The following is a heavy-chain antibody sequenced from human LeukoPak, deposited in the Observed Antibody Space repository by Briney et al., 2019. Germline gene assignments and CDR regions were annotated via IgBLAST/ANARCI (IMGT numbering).Heavy chain of an antibody. Sequence: GGSLRLSFAASGFTFSSYSMNWVRQAPGKGLEWVSSISSSSSYIYYADSVKGRFTISRDNAKNSLYLQMNSLRAEDAAVYYCARDEGYCSSTSCYRYFDYWGQGTLVTVSS. CDR2: ISSSSSYI. V-gene: IGHV3-21*01. D-gene: IGHD2-2*01. CDR3: ARDEGYCSSTSCYRYFDY. J-gene: IGHJ4*02. CDR1: GFTFSSYS.